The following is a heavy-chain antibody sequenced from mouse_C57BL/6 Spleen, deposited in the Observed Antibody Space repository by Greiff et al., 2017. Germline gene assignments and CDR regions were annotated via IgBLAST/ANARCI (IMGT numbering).Heavy chain of an antibody. CDR1: GYTFTSYW. CDR2: IDPSDSYT. CDR3: ARRSYYYGSSLWYFDV. V-gene: IGHV1-69*01. Sequence: QVQLQQPGAELVMPGASVKLSCKASGYTFTSYWMHWVKQRPGQGLEWIGEIDPSDSYTNYNQKFKGKSTLTVDKSSSTAYMQLSSLTSEDSAVYYCARRSYYYGSSLWYFDVWGTGTTVTVSS. D-gene: IGHD1-1*01. J-gene: IGHJ1*03.